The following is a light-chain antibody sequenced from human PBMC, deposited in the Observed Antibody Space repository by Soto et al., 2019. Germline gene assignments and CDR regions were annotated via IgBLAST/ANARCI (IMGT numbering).Light chain of an antibody. CDR3: SSYTSSTTLGV. J-gene: IGLJ3*02. CDR2: EVS. CDR1: NSDVGGYEY. Sequence: QSVLTQPASVSGSPGQSITISCTGTNSDVGGYEYVSWYQQHPGKAPKLMIYEVSHRPSGVSNRFSGSRSGNTASLTISGLQAEDEADYYCSSYTSSTTLGVFGGGTKVTVL. V-gene: IGLV2-14*01.